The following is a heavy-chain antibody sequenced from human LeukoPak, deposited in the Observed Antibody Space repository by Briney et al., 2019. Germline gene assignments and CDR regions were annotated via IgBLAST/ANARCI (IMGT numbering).Heavy chain of an antibody. Sequence: GASVKVSCKASGSTFTGYYMHWVRQAPGQGLEWMGWINPNSGGTNYAQKFQGRVTTTRDTFISTAYMELSSLRSDDTAVYYCASPDYINYGSGTYCLSYWGQGTLVTVSS. V-gene: IGHV1-2*02. J-gene: IGHJ4*02. CDR1: GSTFTGYY. CDR3: ASPDYINYGSGTYCLSY. CDR2: INPNSGGT. D-gene: IGHD3-10*01.